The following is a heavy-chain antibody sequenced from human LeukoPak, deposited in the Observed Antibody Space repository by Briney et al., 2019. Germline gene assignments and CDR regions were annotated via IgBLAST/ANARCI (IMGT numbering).Heavy chain of an antibody. D-gene: IGHD4-17*01. V-gene: IGHV4-59*01. CDR1: GGSISSYY. J-gene: IGHJ4*02. CDR3: AREYGDYYLDY. Sequence: KPSETLSLTCTVSGGSISSYYWSWIRQPPGKGLEWIGYIYYSGSTNYNPSLKSRVTISVDTSKNQFSLKLSSVTAADTAVYYCAREYGDYYLDYWGQGTLATVSS. CDR2: IYYSGST.